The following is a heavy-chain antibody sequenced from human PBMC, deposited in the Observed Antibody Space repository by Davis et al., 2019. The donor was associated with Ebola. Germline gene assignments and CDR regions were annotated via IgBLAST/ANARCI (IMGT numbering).Heavy chain of an antibody. CDR2: ISRHGDTI. Sequence: PGGSLRLSCAASGFSFSDHQMTWIRQAPGKGPEWVSYISRHGDTIYYADSVRGRFTISRDNARNSLYLQMNSLRAEDTAVYYCVRDITVPGDFPYFDHWGQGTLVTVYS. CDR1: GFSFSDHQ. J-gene: IGHJ4*02. CDR3: VRDITVPGDFPYFDH. D-gene: IGHD2-21*01. V-gene: IGHV3-11*04.